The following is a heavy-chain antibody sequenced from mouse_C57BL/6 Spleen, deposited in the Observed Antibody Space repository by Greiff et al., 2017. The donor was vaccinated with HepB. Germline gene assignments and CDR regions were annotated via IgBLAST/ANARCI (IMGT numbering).Heavy chain of an antibody. CDR3: ARAITTVGANAMDY. J-gene: IGHJ4*01. Sequence: ESGPGLVKPSQSLSLTCSVTGYSITSGYYWNWIRQFPGNKLEWMGYISYDGSNNYNPSLKNRISITRDTSKNQCFLKLNSVTTEDTATYYCARAITTVGANAMDYWGQGTSVTVSS. CDR1: GYSITSGYY. D-gene: IGHD1-1*01. CDR2: ISYDGSN. V-gene: IGHV3-6*01.